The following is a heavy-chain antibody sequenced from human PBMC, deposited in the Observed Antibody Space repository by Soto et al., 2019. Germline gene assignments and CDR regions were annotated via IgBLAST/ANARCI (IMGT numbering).Heavy chain of an antibody. CDR2: INPSGGNT. CDR3: ARGEWWYPIDY. Sequence: ASVKVSCKASGYTFTDYRLHWVRQAPGHGLEWLGMINPSGGNTKYSQKFQGRVTITRDTSASTAYMELSSLRSEDTAVYYCARGEWWYPIDYWGQGTLVTVS. D-gene: IGHD2-15*01. J-gene: IGHJ4*02. V-gene: IGHV1-3*01. CDR1: GYTFTDYR.